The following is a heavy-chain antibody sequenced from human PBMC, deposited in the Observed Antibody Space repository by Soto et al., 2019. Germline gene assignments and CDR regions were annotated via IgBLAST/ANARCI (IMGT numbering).Heavy chain of an antibody. CDR3: ARGRYGDY. V-gene: IGHV1-18*01. CDR1: GYAFTTYG. D-gene: IGHD1-1*01. CDR2: ISAHNGNT. J-gene: IGHJ4*02. Sequence: QVHLVQSGAEVKKPGASVKVSCQGSGYAFTTYGITWVRQAPGQGLEWMGWISAHNGNTNYAQKPQGRVTVTRDTSKGTAYMELRSLRYDDPAVYYCARGRYGDYWGQGALVTVSS.